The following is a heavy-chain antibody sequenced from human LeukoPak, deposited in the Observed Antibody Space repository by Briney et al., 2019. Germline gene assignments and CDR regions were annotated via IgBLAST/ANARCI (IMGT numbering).Heavy chain of an antibody. Sequence: SETLSLTCTVSGGSISSGDYYWSWIRQPPGKGLEWIGYIYYSGSTYYNPSLKSRVTISVDTSKNQFSLKLSSVTAADTAVYYCARRGYCSGGSCYLYYFDYWGQGTLVTVSS. V-gene: IGHV4-30-4*01. CDR3: ARRGYCSGGSCYLYYFDY. J-gene: IGHJ4*02. CDR1: GGSISSGDYY. CDR2: IYYSGST. D-gene: IGHD2-15*01.